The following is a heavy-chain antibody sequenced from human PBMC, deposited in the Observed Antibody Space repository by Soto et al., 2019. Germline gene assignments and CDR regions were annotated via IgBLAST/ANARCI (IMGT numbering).Heavy chain of an antibody. CDR3: ATQAGYCSGGSCRDAFDI. V-gene: IGHV4-59*01. J-gene: IGHJ3*02. D-gene: IGHD2-15*01. CDR1: GCSLSSYY. Sequence: TSETLSLTCTVSGCSLSSYYLGWVRQPPGEGLEWIGYIYYSGSTNYNPSLKSRVTISVDTSKNQFSLKLSSVTAADTAVYYCATQAGYCSGGSCRDAFDIWGQGTMVTVSS. CDR2: IYYSGST.